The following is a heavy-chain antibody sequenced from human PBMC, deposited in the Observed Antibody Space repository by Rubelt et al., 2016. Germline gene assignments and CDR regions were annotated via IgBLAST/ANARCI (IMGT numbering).Heavy chain of an antibody. CDR3: ARDYSSSDWYFDL. Sequence: EVQLVESGGGLVQPGGSLRLSCAASGFTFSSYVMSWVRQAPGKGLEWVSGINWNGGSTGYADSVKGRFTISRDNAKNSLYLQMNSLRAEDTALYYCARDYSSSDWYFDLWGRGTLVTVSS. D-gene: IGHD6-6*01. CDR1: GFTFSSYV. CDR2: INWNGGST. J-gene: IGHJ2*01. V-gene: IGHV3-20*04.